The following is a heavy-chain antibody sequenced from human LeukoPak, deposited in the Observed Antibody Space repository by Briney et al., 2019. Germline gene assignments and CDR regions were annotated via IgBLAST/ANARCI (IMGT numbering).Heavy chain of an antibody. V-gene: IGHV1-2*02. CDR1: GYTFTGYY. Sequence: VASVKVSCKASGYTFTGYYMHWVRQAPGQGLEWMGWNNPNSGGTNYAQKFQGRVTMTRDTSISTAYMELSRLRSDDTAVYYCARVPSGYVYYGMDVWGQGTTVTVSS. CDR3: ARVPSGYVYYGMDV. D-gene: IGHD5-12*01. CDR2: NNPNSGGT. J-gene: IGHJ6*02.